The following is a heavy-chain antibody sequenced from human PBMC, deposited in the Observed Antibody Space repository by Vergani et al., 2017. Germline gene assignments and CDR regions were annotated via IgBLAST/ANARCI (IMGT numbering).Heavy chain of an antibody. CDR3: ARGALWWLRQIDS. Sequence: QMQLQESGPGLVKPSETLSLTCTVSGGSISSYYWTWIRQPPGKGLDWIGYIDDSGDTKYNPSLKSRVTMSLDTSKNQFSLNLYSVTAADTSVYYCARGALWWLRQIDSWGQGTLVTVSS. CDR1: GGSISSYY. V-gene: IGHV4-59*01. D-gene: IGHD2-21*01. J-gene: IGHJ4*02. CDR2: IDDSGDT.